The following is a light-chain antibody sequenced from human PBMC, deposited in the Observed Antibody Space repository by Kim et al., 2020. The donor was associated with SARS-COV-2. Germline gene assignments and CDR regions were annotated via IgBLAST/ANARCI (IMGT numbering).Light chain of an antibody. J-gene: IGLJ1*01. CDR2: DKN. Sequence: SSELTQDPAVSVALGQTVRITCQGDSLRNYYASWYQQKTGQAPALVIYDKNNRPSGIPDRFYGSSSRNTVSSTMTRATAEVEADYYCFSRDRSGKHPVFG. CDR3: FSRDRSGKHPV. CDR1: SLRNYY. V-gene: IGLV3-19*01.